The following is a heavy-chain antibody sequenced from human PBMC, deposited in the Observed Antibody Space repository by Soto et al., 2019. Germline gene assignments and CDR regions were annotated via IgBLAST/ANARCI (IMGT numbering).Heavy chain of an antibody. J-gene: IGHJ6*02. D-gene: IGHD5-18*01. CDR2: INHSGST. Sequence: SETLSLTCAVYGGSFSGYYWSWIRQPPGKGLEWIGKINHSGSTNYNPSLKSRVTISVDTSKNQFSLKLSSVTAADTAVYYCARFNGYSYGYYYYGMDVWGQGTTVTVSS. CDR1: GGSFSGYY. V-gene: IGHV4-34*01. CDR3: ARFNGYSYGYYYYGMDV.